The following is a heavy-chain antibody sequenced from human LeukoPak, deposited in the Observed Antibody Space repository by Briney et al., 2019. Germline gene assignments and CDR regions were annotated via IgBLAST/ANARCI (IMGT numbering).Heavy chain of an antibody. Sequence: TSQTLSLTCTVSGGSISSGDYYWSWIRQHPGKGLEWIGYIYYSGSTYYNPSLKSRVTISVDTSKNQFSLKLSSVTAADTAVYYCARVVRTGNKHDAFDIWGQGTMVTVSS. J-gene: IGHJ3*02. CDR2: IYYSGST. D-gene: IGHD1/OR15-1a*01. V-gene: IGHV4-31*03. CDR3: ARVVRTGNKHDAFDI. CDR1: GGSISSGDYY.